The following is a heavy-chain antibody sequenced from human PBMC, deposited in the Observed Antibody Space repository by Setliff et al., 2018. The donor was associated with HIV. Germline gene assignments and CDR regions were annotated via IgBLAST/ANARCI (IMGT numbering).Heavy chain of an antibody. J-gene: IGHJ4*02. Sequence: ASVKVSCKSSGYNFTDYAIHWVRQAPGKRPQWMGWINVANGNTKNSQKFQDRVTIARDTPAKTAYLVVISLRSEDTGVYYWGRPSYRSSTVIGIDHGGQGTLVTVSS. D-gene: IGHD2-21*01. CDR3: GRPSYRSSTVIGIDH. CDR2: INVANGNT. CDR1: GYNFTDYA. V-gene: IGHV1-3*01.